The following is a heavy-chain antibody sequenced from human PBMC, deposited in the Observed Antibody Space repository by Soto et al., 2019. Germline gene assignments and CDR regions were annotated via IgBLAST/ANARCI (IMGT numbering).Heavy chain of an antibody. J-gene: IGHJ3*02. D-gene: IGHD2-15*01. Sequence: SETMSLTCAVYGGSFSGYYLSWICQPPGKGLEWIGEINHSGSTNYNPSLKSRVTISVDTSKNQFSLKLSSVTAADTAVYYCARGLYCSGGSCYAFDIWGQGTMVTVSS. CDR3: ARGLYCSGGSCYAFDI. V-gene: IGHV4-34*01. CDR2: INHSGST. CDR1: GGSFSGYY.